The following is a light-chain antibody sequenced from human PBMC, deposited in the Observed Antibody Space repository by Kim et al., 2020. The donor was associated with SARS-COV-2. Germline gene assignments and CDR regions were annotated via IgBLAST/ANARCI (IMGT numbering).Light chain of an antibody. J-gene: IGLJ2*01. Sequence: SYELTQPPSVSVAPGKTARITCGGNNIGSKSVHWYQQKPGQAPVLVVYDDSARPSGIPERFSGSNSGNTATLTISRVEAGDEADYYCQVWDSSSDHVVFGGGTKLTVL. V-gene: IGLV3-21*03. CDR1: NIGSKS. CDR3: QVWDSSSDHVV. CDR2: DDS.